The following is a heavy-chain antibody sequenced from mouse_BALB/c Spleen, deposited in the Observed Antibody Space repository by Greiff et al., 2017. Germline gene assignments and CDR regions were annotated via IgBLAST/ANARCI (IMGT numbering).Heavy chain of an antibody. D-gene: IGHD2-10*02. V-gene: IGHV5-17*02. Sequence: EVMLVESGGGLVQPGGSRKLSCAASGFTFSSFGMHWVRQAPEKGLEWVAYISSGSSTIYYADTVKGRFTISRDNPKNTLFLQMTSLRSEDTAMYYCARQYGNHFAYWGQGTLVTVSA. CDR2: ISSGSSTI. CDR1: GFTFSSFG. CDR3: ARQYGNHFAY. J-gene: IGHJ3*01.